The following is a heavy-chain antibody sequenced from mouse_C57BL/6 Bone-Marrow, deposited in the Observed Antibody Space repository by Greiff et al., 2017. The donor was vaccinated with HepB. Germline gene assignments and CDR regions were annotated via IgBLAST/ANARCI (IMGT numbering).Heavy chain of an antibody. J-gene: IGHJ2*01. V-gene: IGHV5-4*01. D-gene: IGHD4-1*01. CDR3: ARDHLGTGYFDY. CDR1: GFTFSSYA. CDR2: ISDGGSYT. Sequence: EVQLQESGGGLVKPGGSLKLSCAASGFTFSSYAMSWVRQTPEKRLEWVATISDGGSYTYYPDNVKGRFTISRDNAKNNLYLQMSHLKSEDTAMYYCARDHLGTGYFDYWGQGTTLTVSS.